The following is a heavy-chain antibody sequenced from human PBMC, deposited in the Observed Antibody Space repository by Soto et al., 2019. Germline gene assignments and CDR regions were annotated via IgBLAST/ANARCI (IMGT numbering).Heavy chain of an antibody. V-gene: IGHV4-31*03. Sequence: QVQLQESGPGLVKPSQTLSLTCTVSGDSIGTGGYYWDWIRQHPGKGPEGIGYFHYSGSTYYNPSLKSRLTISLVTSKNQFALHLSSVSAADTAVYYCATNHDDISGRTPLLFDSGGQGTLVTVSS. CDR1: GDSIGTGGYY. J-gene: IGHJ4*02. CDR3: ATNHDDISGRTPLLFDS. CDR2: FHYSGST. D-gene: IGHD3-22*01.